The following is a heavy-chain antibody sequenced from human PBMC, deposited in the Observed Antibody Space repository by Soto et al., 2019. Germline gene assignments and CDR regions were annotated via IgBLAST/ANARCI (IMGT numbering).Heavy chain of an antibody. CDR3: ARGVYCSSTSCYWGMDV. CDR2: INHSGST. V-gene: IGHV4-34*01. CDR1: GGSFSGYY. Sequence: KPSETLALTCAVYGGSFSGYYWSWIRQPPGKGLEWIGEINHSGSTNYNPSLKSRVTISEDTSKNQFSLKLSSVTAADTAVYYCARGVYCSSTSCYWGMDVWGQGTTVTVSS. J-gene: IGHJ6*02. D-gene: IGHD2-2*01.